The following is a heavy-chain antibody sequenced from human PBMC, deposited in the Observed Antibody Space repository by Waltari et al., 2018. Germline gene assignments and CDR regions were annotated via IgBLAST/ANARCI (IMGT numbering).Heavy chain of an antibody. CDR1: GYSISSGYF. CDR3: ARGPAYAAGWFSLY. CDR2: IYQTGIS. Sequence: QVQLQESGPGLVKPSETLSLTCTVSGYSISSGYFWGGIREAPGKGLEYIGSIYQTGISNYNPSLKSRVTISMDMSKNQFSLHLTSVTAADTAVYFCARGPAYAAGWFSLYWGQGTLVTVSS. V-gene: IGHV4-38-2*02. J-gene: IGHJ4*02. D-gene: IGHD6-19*01.